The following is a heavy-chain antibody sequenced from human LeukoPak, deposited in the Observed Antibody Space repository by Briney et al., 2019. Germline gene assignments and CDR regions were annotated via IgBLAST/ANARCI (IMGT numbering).Heavy chain of an antibody. CDR2: INSGGSTT. CDR3: ARGGAPYALDI. J-gene: IGHJ3*02. D-gene: IGHD3-16*01. V-gene: IGHV3-74*01. CDR1: GFTFSDYW. Sequence: GGSLRLSCAASGFTFSDYWMHWVRHAPGKGLVWVSHINSGGSTTNYADSVKGRFTISRDNAKNTLYLQMNSLRAEDTTVYYCARGGAPYALDIWGQGTVVTVSS.